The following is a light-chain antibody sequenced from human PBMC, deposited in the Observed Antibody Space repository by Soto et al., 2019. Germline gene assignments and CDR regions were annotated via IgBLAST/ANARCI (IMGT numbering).Light chain of an antibody. CDR1: QSVSSNY. Sequence: PRERDTLSCRASQSVSSNYLAWYQQKPGQAPRRLIYAASNRATGIPARFSGSGSGTDFTLTISSLEPEDFAVYYCQQYHYWWTFGQGTKV. CDR2: AAS. V-gene: IGKV3-11*01. J-gene: IGKJ1*01. CDR3: QQYHYWWT.